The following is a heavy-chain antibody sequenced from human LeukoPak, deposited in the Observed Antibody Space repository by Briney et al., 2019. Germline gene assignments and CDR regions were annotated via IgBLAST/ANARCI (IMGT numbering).Heavy chain of an antibody. V-gene: IGHV1-2*06. CDR3: ARVRGDFWSGYPDACDI. CDR2: INPNSGGT. J-gene: IGHJ3*02. Sequence: ASVKVSCKASGYTFTGYYMHWVRQAPGQGLEWMGRINPNSGGTNYAQKFQGRVTMTRDTSISTAYMELSRLRSDDTAVYYCARVRGDFWSGYPDACDIWGQGTMVTVSS. CDR1: GYTFTGYY. D-gene: IGHD3-3*01.